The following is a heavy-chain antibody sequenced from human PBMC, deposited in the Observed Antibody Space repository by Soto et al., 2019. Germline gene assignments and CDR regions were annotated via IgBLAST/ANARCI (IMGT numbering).Heavy chain of an antibody. CDR2: ISSGGGSK. J-gene: IGHJ5*02. CDR3: VKDWQYTVHRYSGSPLQVRPPPFIDA. Sequence: EVQLLESGGGLVQPGGSLRLSCAASGFTFVDYAMGWVRQAPGKGLEWVSVISSGGGSKHYADSVKGRFSLSRANSGNTLSLQMNSLGVEDTAIYYCVKDWQYTVHRYSGSPLQVRPPPFIDAWGLGTLVTVSS. D-gene: IGHD1-26*01. CDR1: GFTFVDYA. V-gene: IGHV3-23*01.